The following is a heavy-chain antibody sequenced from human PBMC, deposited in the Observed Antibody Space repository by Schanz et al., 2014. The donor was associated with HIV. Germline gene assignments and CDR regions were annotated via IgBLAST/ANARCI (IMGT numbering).Heavy chain of an antibody. CDR2: IKTDGSEQ. CDR1: GFIFRNFW. D-gene: IGHD6-13*01. CDR3: AREVVSSRGNWFDP. Sequence: EVQLVESGGGLVQPGGSLRLSCAASGFIFRNFWMTWVRQVPGKGLEWVAHIKTDGSEQRYVDSVKGRFTISRDNAKNSVYLQMNSLRGEDTAVYYCAREVVSSRGNWFDPWGQGTLVTVSS. V-gene: IGHV3-7*01. J-gene: IGHJ5*02.